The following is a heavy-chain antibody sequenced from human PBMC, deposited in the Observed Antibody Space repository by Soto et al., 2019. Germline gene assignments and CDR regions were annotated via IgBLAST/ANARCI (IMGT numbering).Heavy chain of an antibody. Sequence: PSETLSLTCFVSGDSIGSHDSHWSWIRQSPGKGLEWIGTVAYTGTTYYPPPLRGRVTVSADASKNSFSLKLTSVTAADTAVYYCARHRACNTACDFDYWGQGTLVTVSS. CDR3: ARHRACNTACDFDY. J-gene: IGHJ4*02. CDR2: VAYTGTT. D-gene: IGHD2-15*01. V-gene: IGHV4-39*01. CDR1: GDSIGSHDSH.